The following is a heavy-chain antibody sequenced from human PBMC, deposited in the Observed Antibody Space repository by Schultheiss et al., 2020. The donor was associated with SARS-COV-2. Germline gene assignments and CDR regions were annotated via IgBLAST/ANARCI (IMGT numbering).Heavy chain of an antibody. D-gene: IGHD2-2*02. J-gene: IGHJ2*01. V-gene: IGHV4-39*07. CDR3: ARLYCSSTSCYNWYFDL. CDR2: IYYSGST. CDR1: GGSISSSSYY. Sequence: SETLSLTCTVSGGSISSSSYYWGWIRQPPGKGLEWIGSIYYSGSTYYNPSLKSRVTISVDTSKNQFSLKLSSVTAADTAVYYCARLYCSSTSCYNWYFDLWGRGTLVTVSS.